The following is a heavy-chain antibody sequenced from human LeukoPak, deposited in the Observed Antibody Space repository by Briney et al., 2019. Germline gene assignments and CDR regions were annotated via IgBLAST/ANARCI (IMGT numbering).Heavy chain of an antibody. D-gene: IGHD2-21*02. V-gene: IGHV3-33*08. CDR1: GFTFSSHG. CDR2: IWYGGSNK. J-gene: IGHJ3*02. CDR3: ASADDSYDAFDI. Sequence: GGSLRLSCAASGFTFSSHGMHWVRQAPGKGLEWVAVIWYGGSNKYHADPVKGRFTISRDNSKNTLYLQMNSLRAEDTAVYYCASADDSYDAFDIWGQGTMVTVSS.